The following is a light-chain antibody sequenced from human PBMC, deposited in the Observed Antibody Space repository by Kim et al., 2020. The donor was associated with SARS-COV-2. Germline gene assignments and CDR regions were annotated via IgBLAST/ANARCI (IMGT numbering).Light chain of an antibody. Sequence: ALGQTVRITCQGDSLRMYYASWYQQKPRQAPILVIYGKHNRPSGIPDRFSGSSSGNTASLTVTGAQAVDEADYYCISRDNSGDHVVFGGGTQLTVL. J-gene: IGLJ2*01. CDR2: GKH. CDR1: SLRMYY. CDR3: ISRDNSGDHVV. V-gene: IGLV3-19*01.